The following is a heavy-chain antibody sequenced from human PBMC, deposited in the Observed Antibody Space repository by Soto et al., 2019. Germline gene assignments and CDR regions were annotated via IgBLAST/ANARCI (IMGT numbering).Heavy chain of an antibody. J-gene: IGHJ6*02. CDR2: ISYDGSNK. D-gene: IGHD3-3*01. Sequence: PGGSLRLSCAASGFTFSSYGMHWVRQAPGKGLEWVAVISYDGSNKYYADSVKGRFTISRDNSKNTLYLQMNSLRAEDTAVYYCAKGGLRFLEWLLIRVPPDYYYGMDVWGQGTTVTVSS. CDR1: GFTFSSYG. V-gene: IGHV3-30*18. CDR3: AKGGLRFLEWLLIRVPPDYYYGMDV.